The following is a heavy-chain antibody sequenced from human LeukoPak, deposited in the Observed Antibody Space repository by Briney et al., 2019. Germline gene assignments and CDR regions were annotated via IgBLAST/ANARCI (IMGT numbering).Heavy chain of an antibody. J-gene: IGHJ4*02. CDR1: GGTFSSYA. Sequence: SVKVSCKASGGTFSSYAISWVRQAPGQGLEWMGRIIPILGIANYAQKFQGRVTITADKSTSTAYMELSSLRSEDTAVYYCARDLPATIAGGGDYWGQGTPVTVSS. CDR2: IIPILGIA. D-gene: IGHD5-12*01. V-gene: IGHV1-69*04. CDR3: ARDLPATIAGGGDY.